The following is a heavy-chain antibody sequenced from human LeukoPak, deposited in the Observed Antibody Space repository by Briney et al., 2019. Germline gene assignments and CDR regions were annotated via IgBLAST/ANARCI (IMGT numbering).Heavy chain of an antibody. V-gene: IGHV3-23*01. CDR3: AKELAAGVSPSFDY. CDR2: ISGSGGST. Sequence: GGSLRLSCTASGFTFSSDAMSWVRQAPGKGLEWASGISGSGGSTYYADSVKGRFTISRDNSKNTLYLQMNSLRAEDTAVYFCAKELAAGVSPSFDYWGQGTLVTVSS. D-gene: IGHD6-13*01. J-gene: IGHJ4*02. CDR1: GFTFSSDA.